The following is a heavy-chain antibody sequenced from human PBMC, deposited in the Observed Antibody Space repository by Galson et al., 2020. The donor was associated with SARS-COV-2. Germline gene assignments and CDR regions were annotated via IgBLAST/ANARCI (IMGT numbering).Heavy chain of an antibody. CDR1: GFTVSSNY. D-gene: IGHD6-19*01. J-gene: IGHJ3*02. CDR3: ARDRDSGWQIDAFDI. Sequence: GGSLRLSCAASGFTVSSNYMSWVRQAPGKGLEWVSVIYSGGSTYYADSVKGRFTISRDNSKNTLYLQMNSLRAEDTAVYYCARDRDSGWQIDAFDIWGQGTMVTVSS. CDR2: IYSGGST. V-gene: IGHV3-53*01.